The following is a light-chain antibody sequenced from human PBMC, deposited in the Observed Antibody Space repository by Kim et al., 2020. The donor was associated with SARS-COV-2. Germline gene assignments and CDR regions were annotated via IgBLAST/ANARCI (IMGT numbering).Light chain of an antibody. CDR1: ISDVGDYSF. CDR2: DVT. V-gene: IGLV2-14*03. Sequence: EQSITISCRGSISDVGDYSFVSWYRQYPGKAPQLLIYDVTKRPSGVSNRFSGSKSANAASLTISGLQAEDEADYYCSSYTGTSSLFGGGTQLTVL. J-gene: IGLJ3*02. CDR3: SSYTGTSSL.